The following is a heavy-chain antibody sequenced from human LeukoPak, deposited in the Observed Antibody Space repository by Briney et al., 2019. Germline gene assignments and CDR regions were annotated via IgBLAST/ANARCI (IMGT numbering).Heavy chain of an antibody. D-gene: IGHD2-2*02. Sequence: PGGSLRLSCAASGFTFGDYYMTWIRQAPGKGLEWVAFIRYDGSNKYYADSVKGRFTISRDNSKNTLYLQMNSLRAEDTAVYYCAKDTRGRYCSSPSCYNIDYWGQGTLVTVSS. CDR1: GFTFGDYY. CDR2: IRYDGSNK. J-gene: IGHJ4*02. CDR3: AKDTRGRYCSSPSCYNIDY. V-gene: IGHV3-30*02.